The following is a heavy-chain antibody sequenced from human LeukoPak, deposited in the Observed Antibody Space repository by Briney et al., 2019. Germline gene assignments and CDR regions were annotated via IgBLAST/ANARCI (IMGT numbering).Heavy chain of an antibody. J-gene: IGHJ3*02. CDR3: AREACSGGSCVPWDHDPFDI. D-gene: IGHD2-15*01. CDR2: IIPIFGTA. Sequence: SVKVSCKASGGTFSSYAISWVRQAPGQGLEWMGGIIPIFGTANYAQKFQGRVTITADKSTSTAYMELSSLRSEDTAVYYCAREACSGGSCVPWDHDPFDIWGQGTMVTVSS. CDR1: GGTFSSYA. V-gene: IGHV1-69*06.